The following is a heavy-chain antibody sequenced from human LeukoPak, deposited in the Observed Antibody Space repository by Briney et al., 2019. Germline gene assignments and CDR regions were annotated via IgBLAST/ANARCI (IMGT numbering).Heavy chain of an antibody. Sequence: SETLSLTCTVSGGSISSSSYYWGWIRQPPAKGLEWIGSISCSGSTYYNPSLKSRDTISVDTSKTQFSPKLGSVTAADTAMYYCARRLDGFGEFFDYWGQGTLVTVSS. D-gene: IGHD3-10*01. CDR2: ISCSGST. V-gene: IGHV4-39*01. J-gene: IGHJ4*02. CDR1: GGSISSSSYY. CDR3: ARRLDGFGEFFDY.